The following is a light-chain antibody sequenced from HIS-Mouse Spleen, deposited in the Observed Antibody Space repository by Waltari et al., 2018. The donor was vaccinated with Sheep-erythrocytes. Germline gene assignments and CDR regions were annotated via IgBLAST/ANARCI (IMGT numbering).Light chain of an antibody. CDR1: QSVSSY. J-gene: IGKJ2*01. Sequence: ATLSCRASQSVSSYLAWYQQKPGQAPRLLIYDASTRATGIPARFSGSGSGTDFTLTISSLEPEDFAVYYCQQRSNWYTFGQGTKLEIK. CDR3: QQRSNWYT. V-gene: IGKV3-11*01. CDR2: DAS.